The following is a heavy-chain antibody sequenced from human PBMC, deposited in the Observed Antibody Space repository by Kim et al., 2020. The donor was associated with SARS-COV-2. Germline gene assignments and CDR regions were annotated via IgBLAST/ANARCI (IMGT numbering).Heavy chain of an antibody. J-gene: IGHJ6*02. CDR3: ARAGYSSSIGMDV. V-gene: IGHV1-18*01. D-gene: IGHD6-6*01. Sequence: KYATKRQGRVTMTTDTATSTAYMGLRSLRSDDTAVYYCARAGYSSSIGMDVWGQGTTVTVSS.